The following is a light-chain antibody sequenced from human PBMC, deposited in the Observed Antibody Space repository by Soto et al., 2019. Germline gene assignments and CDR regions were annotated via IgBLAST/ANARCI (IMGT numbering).Light chain of an antibody. J-gene: IGKJ5*01. Sequence: EIGLTQSPGTLSLSPGERATLSCRASQSVSNNYLAWYQQKPGQAPRLLIYGASNRATGIPARFSGSGSGTDFTLTISSLEPADFAVYYCQQRSNWPPITFGQGTRLGI. CDR1: QSVSNNY. V-gene: IGKV3-11*01. CDR2: GAS. CDR3: QQRSNWPPIT.